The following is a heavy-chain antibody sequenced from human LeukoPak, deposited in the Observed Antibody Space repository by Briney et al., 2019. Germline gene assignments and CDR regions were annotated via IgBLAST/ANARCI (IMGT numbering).Heavy chain of an antibody. CDR1: GGSISSSS. CDR2: ISSSSSYI. J-gene: IGHJ4*02. Sequence: ETLSLTCTVSGGSISSSSYYWGWIRQPPGKGLEWVSSISSSSSYIYYADSVKGRFTISRDNAKNSLYLQMNSLRAEDTAVYYCARVPTLEMATTHFDYWGQGTLATVSS. D-gene: IGHD5-24*01. CDR3: ARVPTLEMATTHFDY. V-gene: IGHV3-21*01.